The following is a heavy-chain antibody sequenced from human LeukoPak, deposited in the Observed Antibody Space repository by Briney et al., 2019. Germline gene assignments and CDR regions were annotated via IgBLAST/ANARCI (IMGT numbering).Heavy chain of an antibody. D-gene: IGHD3-16*01. J-gene: IGHJ3*02. V-gene: IGHV4-59*01. CDR1: GGSISSYY. Sequence: PSETLSLTCTVSGGSISSYYWSWIRQPPGKGLEWIGYIYYSGSTNYNPSLKSRVTISVDTSKNQFSLKLSYVTAADTAVYYCARVPVTDYVWGSSLGAFDIWGQGTMVTVSS. CDR3: ARVPVTDYVWGSSLGAFDI. CDR2: IYYSGST.